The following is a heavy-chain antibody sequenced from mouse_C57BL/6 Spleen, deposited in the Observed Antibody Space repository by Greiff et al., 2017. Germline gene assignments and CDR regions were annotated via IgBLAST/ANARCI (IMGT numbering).Heavy chain of an antibody. V-gene: IGHV2-3*01. CDR2: LWGDGST. Sequence: QVQLQQSGPGLVAPSQSLYITCTVSGFSLTSYGVSWVRQPPGKGLEWLGVLWGDGSTNYHSALISRLCLSKDNSKSQVFLKLNSQQTDATATDYGAKPDDYDGGDFDYWGQGATLTVSS. CDR3: AKPDDYDGGDFDY. D-gene: IGHD2-4*01. J-gene: IGHJ2*01. CDR1: GFSLTSYG.